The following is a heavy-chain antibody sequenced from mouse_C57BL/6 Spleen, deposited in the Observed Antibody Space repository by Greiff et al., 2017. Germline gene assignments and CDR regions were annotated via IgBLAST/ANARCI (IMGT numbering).Heavy chain of an antibody. J-gene: IGHJ2*01. CDR1: GYTFTSYW. Sequence: QVQLQQPGAELVKPGASVKMSCKASGYTFTSYWITWVKQRPGQGLEWIGDIYPGSGSTNYNEKFKSKATLTVDTSSSTAYMQLSSLTSEDSAVYYCARMGITTVVATGDYFDYWGQGTTLTVSS. CDR3: ARMGITTVVATGDYFDY. D-gene: IGHD1-1*01. V-gene: IGHV1-55*01. CDR2: IYPGSGST.